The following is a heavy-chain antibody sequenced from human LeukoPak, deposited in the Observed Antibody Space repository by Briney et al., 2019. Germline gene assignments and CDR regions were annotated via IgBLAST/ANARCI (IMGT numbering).Heavy chain of an antibody. CDR3: AKGRGYCSGGSCYRYAFDI. Sequence: GGSLRLSCAVSGFTFSDYAMSWVRQGPGKGLEWVSVMSGSGRSTYYADSVKGRFTISRDNSKNTFYLQMSSLRVDDTAIYFCAKGRGYCSGGSCYRYAFDIWGQGTMVTVSS. J-gene: IGHJ3*02. CDR1: GFTFSDYA. CDR2: MSGSGRST. V-gene: IGHV3-23*01. D-gene: IGHD2-15*01.